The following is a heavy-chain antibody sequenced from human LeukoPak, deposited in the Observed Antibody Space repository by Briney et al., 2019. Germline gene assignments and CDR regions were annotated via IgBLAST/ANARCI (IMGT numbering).Heavy chain of an antibody. J-gene: IGHJ4*02. D-gene: IGHD3-3*01. CDR1: GGSISSNNYY. CDR2: IYYGGYT. Sequence: SETLSLTCTVSGGSISSNNYYRGWIRQPPGKGLEWIGSIYYGGYTYYNPSLKSRVTISVDTSKNQFSLKLSSVTAADTAIYYCQSRFLEWLLDYWGQGTLVTVSS. V-gene: IGHV4-39*01. CDR3: QSRFLEWLLDY.